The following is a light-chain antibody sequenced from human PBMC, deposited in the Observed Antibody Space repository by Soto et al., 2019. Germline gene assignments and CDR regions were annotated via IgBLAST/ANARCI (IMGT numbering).Light chain of an antibody. V-gene: IGKV1-39*01. Sequence: DIQMTQSPSSLSASVGDRVTISCRASRSMSAYLNWYQQKPGKAPNLLIYGASSLQSGVPSRFSGSGSGTDFSLTISSLQHEDFATYYCQQSYRSPITFGQGTRLEIK. CDR3: QQSYRSPIT. CDR2: GAS. J-gene: IGKJ5*01. CDR1: RSMSAY.